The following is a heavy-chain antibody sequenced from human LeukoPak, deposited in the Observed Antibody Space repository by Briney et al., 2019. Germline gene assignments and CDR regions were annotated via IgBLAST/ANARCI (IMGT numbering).Heavy chain of an antibody. CDR2: ISGSGGST. J-gene: IGHJ4*02. CDR3: AKGKDDSSGWYLFY. D-gene: IGHD6-19*01. CDR1: GFTFSSYA. V-gene: IGHV3-23*01. Sequence: GGSLRLSCAASGFTFSSYAMNWVRQAPGKGLEWVSAISGSGGSTYYADSVKGRFTISRDNSKNTLYLQMNSLRAEDTAVYYCAKGKDDSSGWYLFYWGQGTLVTVSS.